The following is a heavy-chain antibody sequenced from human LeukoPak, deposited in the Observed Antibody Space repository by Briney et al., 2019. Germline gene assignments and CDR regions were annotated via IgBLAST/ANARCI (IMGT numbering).Heavy chain of an antibody. Sequence: ASVKVSCKASGYTLTNYYMHWVRQAPGQGLEWMGLINPSGGNTTYAQKFQGRVTITADKSTSTAYMELSSLRSEDTAVYYCARDEGYYGSGSYSVWFDPWGQETLVTVSS. CDR1: GYTLTNYY. J-gene: IGHJ5*02. V-gene: IGHV1-46*01. CDR3: ARDEGYYGSGSYSVWFDP. CDR2: INPSGGNT. D-gene: IGHD3-10*01.